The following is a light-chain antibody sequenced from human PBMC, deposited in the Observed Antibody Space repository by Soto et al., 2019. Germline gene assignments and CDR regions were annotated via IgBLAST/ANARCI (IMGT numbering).Light chain of an antibody. CDR1: NSDIGAGYD. J-gene: IGLJ1*01. CDR3: QSYDSSLSGFV. Sequence: QSVLTQPPSVSGAPGQRVTISCTGSNSDIGAGYDVHWYQQLPETAPKLVIYGNNRRPSGVPDRFSGSKSDTSASLAITGLQAEDEADYYCQSYDSSLSGFVFGTGTKVTVL. V-gene: IGLV1-40*01. CDR2: GNN.